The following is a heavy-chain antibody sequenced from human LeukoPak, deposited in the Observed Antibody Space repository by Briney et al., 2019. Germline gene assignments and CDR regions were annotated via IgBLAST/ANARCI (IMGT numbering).Heavy chain of an antibody. Sequence: PGGSLRLSCAASGFTFSSYAMSWVRQAPGKGLEWVGRIKSKTDGGTTDYAAPVKGRFTISRDDSKNTLYLQMNSLKTEDTAVYYCIRLWGRSWGQGTLVTVSS. D-gene: IGHD7-27*01. CDR3: IRLWGRS. CDR1: GFTFSSYA. J-gene: IGHJ5*02. CDR2: IKSKTDGGTT. V-gene: IGHV3-15*01.